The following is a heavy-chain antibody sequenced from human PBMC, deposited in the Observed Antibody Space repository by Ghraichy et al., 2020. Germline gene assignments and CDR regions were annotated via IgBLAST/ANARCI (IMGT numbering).Heavy chain of an antibody. J-gene: IGHJ6*02. CDR1: GGSISSYY. Sequence: SETLSLTCTVSGGSISSYYWSWIRQPPGKGLEWIGYIYYSGSTNYNPSLKSRVTISVDTSKNQFSLKLSSVTAADTAVYYCARDDSSSSGVRYYYYGMDVGGQGTTVTVSS. CDR2: IYYSGST. V-gene: IGHV4-59*01. D-gene: IGHD6-6*01. CDR3: ARDDSSSSGVRYYYYGMDV.